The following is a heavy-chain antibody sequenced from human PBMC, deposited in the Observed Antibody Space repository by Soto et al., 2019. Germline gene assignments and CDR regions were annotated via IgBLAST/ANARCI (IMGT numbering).Heavy chain of an antibody. D-gene: IGHD3-22*01. CDR1: GRTFSSYA. J-gene: IGHJ5*02. CDR3: QRDRRYWSDRSGESWFDP. Sequence: ASVKVSSKASGRTFSSYATSWVRHAPGQGLEWMGGIIPTVGTANYAQKFQGRVTITAEESTSTSYVELSSLKSEVAAVHYSQRDRRYWSDRSGESWFDPWRERSLVIVS. CDR2: IIPTVGTA. V-gene: IGHV1-69*13.